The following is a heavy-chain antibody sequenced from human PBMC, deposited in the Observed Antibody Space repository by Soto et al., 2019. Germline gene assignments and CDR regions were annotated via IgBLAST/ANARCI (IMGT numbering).Heavy chain of an antibody. CDR1: GFIFGNYA. CDR3: ANLYKYTSAWYEKS. J-gene: IGHJ5*02. V-gene: IGHV3-23*01. Sequence: VQLLESGGGLVQPGGSLSLSCAASGFIFGNYALSWVRQAPGKGLEWLSSISGSGGGAYYADSVQGRFTISRDNSKNTVYLQMNSLRAEDTTVYYCANLYKYTSAWYEKSWGQGTLVTVSS. D-gene: IGHD6-19*01. CDR2: ISGSGGGA.